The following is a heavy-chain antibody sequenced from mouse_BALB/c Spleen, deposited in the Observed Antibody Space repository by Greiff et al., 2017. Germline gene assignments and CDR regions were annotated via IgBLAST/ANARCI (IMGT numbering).Heavy chain of an antibody. CDR2: ILPGSGST. V-gene: IGHV1-9*01. D-gene: IGHD2-14*01. CDR3: ARRVRDWYFEG. CDR1: GYTFSSYW. Sequence: VQLQQSGAELMKPGASVKISCKATGYTFSSYWIEWVKQRPGHGLEWIGEILPGSGSTNYNEKFKGKATFTADTSSNTAYMQLSSLTSEDSAVYYCARRVRDWYFEGWGAGTTVTVAA. J-gene: IGHJ1*01.